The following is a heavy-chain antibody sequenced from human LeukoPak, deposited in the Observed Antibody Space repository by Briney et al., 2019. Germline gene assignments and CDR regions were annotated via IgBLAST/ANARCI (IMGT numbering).Heavy chain of an antibody. CDR1: GGSISSGGYY. V-gene: IGHV4-31*03. CDR2: IYYSGST. J-gene: IGHJ3*02. D-gene: IGHD2-15*01. Sequence: PSETLPLTCTVSGGSISSGGYYWSWIRQHPGKGLEWIGYIYYSGSTYYNPSLKSRVTISVDTSKNQFSLKLSSVTAADTAVYYCARDRGGAFDIWGQGTMVTVSS. CDR3: ARDRGGAFDI.